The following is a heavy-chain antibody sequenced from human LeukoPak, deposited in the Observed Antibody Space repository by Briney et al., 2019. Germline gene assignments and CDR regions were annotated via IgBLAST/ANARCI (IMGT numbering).Heavy chain of an antibody. D-gene: IGHD3-22*01. J-gene: IGHJ4*02. Sequence: PGGSLRLSCAASGFTFSSYGMHWVRQAPGKGLEWVAVISYDGSNKYYADSVKGRFTISRDNSKNTLYLQMNSLRAEDTAVYYCARESSSGYYWGRLWYFDYWGQGTLVTVSS. CDR3: ARESSSGYYWGRLWYFDY. CDR1: GFTFSSYG. V-gene: IGHV3-30*03. CDR2: ISYDGSNK.